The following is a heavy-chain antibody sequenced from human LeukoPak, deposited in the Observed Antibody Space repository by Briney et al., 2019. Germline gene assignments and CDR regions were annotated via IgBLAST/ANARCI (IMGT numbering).Heavy chain of an antibody. V-gene: IGHV4-4*07. D-gene: IGHD3-3*01. CDR2: IYTSGST. Sequence: SETLSLTCTVSGGSISSYYWSWIRQPAGKGLEWIGRIYTSGSTNYNPSLKSRVTMSVDTSKNQFSLKLRSVTAADTAVYYCARGDFDFWSGYYAYHYWGQGTLVTVSS. CDR3: ARGDFDFWSGYYAYHY. CDR1: GGSISSYY. J-gene: IGHJ4*02.